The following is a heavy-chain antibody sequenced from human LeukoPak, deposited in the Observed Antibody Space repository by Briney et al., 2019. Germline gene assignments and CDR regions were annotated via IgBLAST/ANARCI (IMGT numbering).Heavy chain of an antibody. D-gene: IGHD2-15*01. CDR2: IYYSGST. J-gene: IGHJ4*02. CDR3: AILGYCSGGSCYREYFDY. Sequence: SETLSLTCTVSGGSISSVSYYWGWIRQPPGKGLEWIGSIYYSGSTYYNPSLKSRVTISVDTSKNQFSLKLSSVTAADTAVYYCAILGYCSGGSCYREYFDYWGQGALVTVSS. V-gene: IGHV4-39*07. CDR1: GGSISSVSYY.